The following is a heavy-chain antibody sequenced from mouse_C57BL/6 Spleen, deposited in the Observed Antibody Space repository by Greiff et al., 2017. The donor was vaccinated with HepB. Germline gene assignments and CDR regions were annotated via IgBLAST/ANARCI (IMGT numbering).Heavy chain of an antibody. CDR1: GFTFSSYA. D-gene: IGHD1-1*01. V-gene: IGHV5-4*01. CDR2: ISDGGSYT. J-gene: IGHJ4*01. CDR3: ASLYYYGSSSYAMDY. Sequence: EVQLQESGGGLVKPGGSLKLSCAASGFTFSSYAMSWVRQTPEKRLEWVATISDGGSYTYYPDNVKGRFTISRDNAKNNLYLQMSHLKSEDTAMYYCASLYYYGSSSYAMDYWGQGTSVTVSS.